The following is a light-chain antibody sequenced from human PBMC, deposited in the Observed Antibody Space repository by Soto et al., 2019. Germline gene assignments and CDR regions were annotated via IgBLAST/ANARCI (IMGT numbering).Light chain of an antibody. CDR1: QDIGSH. J-gene: IGKJ2*01. CDR2: FAS. V-gene: IGKV1D-16*01. Sequence: DIQMTQSPSSLSASVGDRVTITCRASQDIGSHLAWYQQKPEKAPKSLIYFASTLQIGVPSRFSASGSGTDFTLTISSLQPEDFATYYCQQRNSYPRTFGQGTKVEIK. CDR3: QQRNSYPRT.